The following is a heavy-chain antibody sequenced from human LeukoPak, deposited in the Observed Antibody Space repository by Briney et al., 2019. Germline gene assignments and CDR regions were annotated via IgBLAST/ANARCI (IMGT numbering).Heavy chain of an antibody. V-gene: IGHV4-4*07. CDR1: GGSISSYY. J-gene: IGHJ4*02. Sequence: SETLSLTCTVSGGSISSYYWSWIRQPAGKGLEWIGRIYTSGSINYNPSLKSRVTMSVDTSKSQFSLKLSSVTAADTAVYYCARDRLPDYYDSSGYYPFDYWGQGTLVTVSS. CDR2: IYTSGSI. D-gene: IGHD3-22*01. CDR3: ARDRLPDYYDSSGYYPFDY.